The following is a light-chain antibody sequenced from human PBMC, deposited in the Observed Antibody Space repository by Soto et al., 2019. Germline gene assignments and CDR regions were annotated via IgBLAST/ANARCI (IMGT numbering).Light chain of an antibody. CDR3: QQYASPPFS. Sequence: EAVLTHSPGTLFLYPEDRDTLSCRASHSINTIFLGWLQQPPGEAPRLLYDAASTRATGIPDRFSGSASETDFTLTINILEAEDSTVYCCQQYASPPFSLGPGTKVDIK. J-gene: IGKJ3*01. CDR2: AAS. V-gene: IGKV3-20*01. CDR1: HSINTIF.